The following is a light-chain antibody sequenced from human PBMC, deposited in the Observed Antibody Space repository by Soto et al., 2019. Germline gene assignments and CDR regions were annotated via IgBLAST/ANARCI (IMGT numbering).Light chain of an antibody. CDR2: DVN. Sequence: QSALTQPRSVSGSPGQSVTISCTGSSSDVGGYNHVSWYQHHPGKAPKVMIYDVNKRTSGVPDRFSGSKSGNTASLTISGLQAEDEADYYCCSFTGIYTFVFGTGTKLTVL. CDR3: CSFTGIYTFV. J-gene: IGLJ1*01. CDR1: SSDVGGYNH. V-gene: IGLV2-11*01.